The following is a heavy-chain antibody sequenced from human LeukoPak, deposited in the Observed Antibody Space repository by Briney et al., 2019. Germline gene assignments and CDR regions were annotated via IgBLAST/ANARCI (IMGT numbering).Heavy chain of an antibody. Sequence: GGSLRLPCAASGFAFGIDWMTWVRQTPGKGLEWVANINQDGSEKSYVGSVKGRFTISRDNGKNALFLQMNSLRAEDTAVYYCAGDLTPSTRGGDCSGGTCYYDAFDIWGQGTMVTVSS. V-gene: IGHV3-7*01. D-gene: IGHD2-15*01. CDR3: AGDLTPSTRGGDCSGGTCYYDAFDI. J-gene: IGHJ3*02. CDR2: INQDGSEK. CDR1: GFAFGIDW.